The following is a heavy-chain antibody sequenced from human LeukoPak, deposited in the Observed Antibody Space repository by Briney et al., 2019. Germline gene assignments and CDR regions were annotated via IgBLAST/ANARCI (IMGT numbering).Heavy chain of an antibody. V-gene: IGHV3-74*01. D-gene: IGHD4-17*01. J-gene: IGHJ4*02. Sequence: GVSLRLSCAASGFTFSSYWMHWVRQAPGKGLVWVSRINTDGSSTSYADSVKGRFTISRDNAKNTLYLQMNSLRAEDTAVYYCARDCTPIYGDCQPDYWGQGTLVTVSS. CDR3: ARDCTPIYGDCQPDY. CDR2: INTDGSST. CDR1: GFTFSSYW.